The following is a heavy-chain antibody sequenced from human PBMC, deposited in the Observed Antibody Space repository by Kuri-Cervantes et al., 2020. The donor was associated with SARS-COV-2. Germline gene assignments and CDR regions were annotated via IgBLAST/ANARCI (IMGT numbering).Heavy chain of an antibody. Sequence: SETLSLTCAVYGGSFSGYYWSWIRRPPGKGLEWIGEINHSGSTNYNPSLKSRVTISVDTSENQFSLKLSSVTAADTAVYYCARGSCSGGSCALRVWGQGTTVTVSS. V-gene: IGHV4-34*01. D-gene: IGHD2-15*01. CDR1: GGSFSGYY. CDR2: INHSGST. CDR3: ARGSCSGGSCALRV. J-gene: IGHJ6*02.